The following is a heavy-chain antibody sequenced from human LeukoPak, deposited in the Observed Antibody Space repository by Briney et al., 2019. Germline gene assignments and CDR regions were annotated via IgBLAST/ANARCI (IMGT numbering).Heavy chain of an antibody. D-gene: IGHD3-9*01. CDR1: GYTFTSFG. J-gene: IGHJ6*03. CDR3: ARDNYDILTGYYSYYYYYMDV. CDR2: SSTNTGNT. V-gene: IGHV1-18*01. Sequence: GASVKVSCKASGYTFTSFGISWVRQAPGQGPEWVGWSSTNTGNTNYAQKFQGRVTMTTDTSTSTAYMEVRSLRSDDTAVYYCARDNYDILTGYYSYYYYYMDVWGKGTTVTVSS.